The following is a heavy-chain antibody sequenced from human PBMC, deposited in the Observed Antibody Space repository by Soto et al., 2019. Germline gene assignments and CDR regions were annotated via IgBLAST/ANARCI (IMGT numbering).Heavy chain of an antibody. D-gene: IGHD6-13*01. CDR3: ARGTSWQLPFDY. CDR1: SDSISSYY. CDR2: ISYSGST. V-gene: IGHV4-59*01. Sequence: SETLSLTCTVSSDSISSYYWSWIRQPPGKRLEWIGYISYSGSTDYNPSLKSRVTISGDTSKNQFSLKVSSVTAVDTAVYYCARGTSWQLPFDYWGHGTLVTVSS. J-gene: IGHJ4*01.